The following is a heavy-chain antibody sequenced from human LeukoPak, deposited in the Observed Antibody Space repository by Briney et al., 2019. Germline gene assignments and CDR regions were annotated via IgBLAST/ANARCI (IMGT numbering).Heavy chain of an antibody. CDR1: GFTFSSYA. V-gene: IGHV3-30*18. CDR3: AKVGCSGGNCYAAFDI. J-gene: IGHJ3*02. CDR2: ISYDGSVK. D-gene: IGHD2-15*01. Sequence: GGSLRLSCVASGFTFSSYAMHWVRQAPGKGLEWVAVISYDGSVKFYADSVKGRFTISRDNSKNTLYLQMNSLRAEDTSVYYCAKVGCSGGNCYAAFDIWGQGTMVTVSS.